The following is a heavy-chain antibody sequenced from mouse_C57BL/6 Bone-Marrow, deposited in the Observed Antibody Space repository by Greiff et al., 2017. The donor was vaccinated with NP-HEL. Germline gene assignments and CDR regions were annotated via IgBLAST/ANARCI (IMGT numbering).Heavy chain of an antibody. D-gene: IGHD1-1*01. V-gene: IGHV2-3*01. CDR2: IWGDGST. CDR1: GFSLTSYG. CDR3: AKTRITTVVATDYAMDY. J-gene: IGHJ4*01. Sequence: VQLVESGPGLVAPSQSLSITCTVSGFSLTSYGVSWVRQPPGTGLEWLGVIWGDGSTNYHSALISRLSISKDNSKSQVFLKLNSLQTDDTATYYCAKTRITTVVATDYAMDYWGQGTSVTVSS.